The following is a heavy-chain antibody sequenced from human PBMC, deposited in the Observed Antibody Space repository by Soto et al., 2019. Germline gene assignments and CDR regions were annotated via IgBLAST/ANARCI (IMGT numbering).Heavy chain of an antibody. D-gene: IGHD2-15*01. CDR2: IYWDDDK. J-gene: IGHJ1*01. Sequence: QITLKESGPTLVKPTQTLTLTCTFSGFSLSTSGVGVGWIRQPPGKALEWLAVIYWDDDKGYSPPLKNRLTITKDTSKNQVVITMTNMDPVDTATYYCAHTVGLVVVTSEDEYFQHWGQGTQVTVSS. V-gene: IGHV2-5*02. CDR1: GFSLSTSGVG. CDR3: AHTVGLVVVTSEDEYFQH.